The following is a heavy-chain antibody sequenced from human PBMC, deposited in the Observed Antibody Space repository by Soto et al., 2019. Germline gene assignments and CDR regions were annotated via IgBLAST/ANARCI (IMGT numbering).Heavy chain of an antibody. CDR2: INSDGSTT. D-gene: IGHD1-26*01. J-gene: IGHJ4*02. V-gene: IGHV3-74*01. CDR3: ARDWHNSGLDY. Sequence: EVQLVESGGGLIQPGGSLRLSCAASGFTFSRYWMHWVRQAPGKGLVWVSRINSDGSTTNYADSVRGRFTISRDNAKNTLYLQMNSLRGEDTAVYYCARDWHNSGLDYWGQGTLVTVSS. CDR1: GFTFSRYW.